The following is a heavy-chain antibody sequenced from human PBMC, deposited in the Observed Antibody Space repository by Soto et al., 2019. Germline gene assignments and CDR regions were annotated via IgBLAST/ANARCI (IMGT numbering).Heavy chain of an antibody. Sequence: SETLSLTCTVSGDSISSSSYYWGWSRQPPGKGLEWIGSIYYSGSTYHNPSLKSRVTISVDTSKNQFSLKLSSVTAADTAVYYCARLYRLQLGYYFDYWGQGTLVTVSS. V-gene: IGHV4-39*01. D-gene: IGHD6-13*01. CDR2: IYYSGST. CDR1: GDSISSSSYY. CDR3: ARLYRLQLGYYFDY. J-gene: IGHJ4*02.